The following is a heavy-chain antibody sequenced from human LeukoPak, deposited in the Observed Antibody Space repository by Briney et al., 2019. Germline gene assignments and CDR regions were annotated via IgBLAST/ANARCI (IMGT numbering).Heavy chain of an antibody. D-gene: IGHD6-19*01. J-gene: IGHJ4*02. CDR3: ARRAKNWYSSGWYYFDY. CDR1: GGSISSNTYY. CDR2: INHSGST. Sequence: SETLSLTCTVSGGSISSNTYYWGWIRQPPGKGLEWIGEINHSGSTNYNPSLKSRVTISVDTSKNQFSLKLSSVTAADTAVYYCARRAKNWYSSGWYYFDYWGQGTLVTVSS. V-gene: IGHV4-39*07.